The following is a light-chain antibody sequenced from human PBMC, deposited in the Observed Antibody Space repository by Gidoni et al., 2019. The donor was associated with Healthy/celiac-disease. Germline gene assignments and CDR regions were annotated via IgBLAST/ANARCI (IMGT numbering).Light chain of an antibody. CDR2: WAS. CDR3: QQYYSTPYT. CDR1: QSVLYSSNNKNY. Sequence: IVMTQSPDSLAVSLGERATINCQSSQSVLYSSNNKNYLAWYQQKPGQPPKLLIYWASTRESGVPDRFSGSGSGTDFTLTSSSLQAEDVAVYYCQQYYSTPYTFGQGTKLEIK. V-gene: IGKV4-1*01. J-gene: IGKJ2*01.